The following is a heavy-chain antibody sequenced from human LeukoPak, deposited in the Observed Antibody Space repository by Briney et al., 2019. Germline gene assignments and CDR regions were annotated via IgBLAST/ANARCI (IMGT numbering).Heavy chain of an antibody. D-gene: IGHD1-26*01. J-gene: IGHJ4*02. CDR2: ISYTGTYI. CDR3: VRDRGTYRPFDY. V-gene: IGHV3-21*04. Sequence: KPGGSLRLSCAASAFSLNAYNMNWVRQAPGKGLEWVSSISYTGTYIYYADSVKGRFTISRDNAQNSLYLQMNSLRAEDTAIYYCVRDRGTYRPFDYWGQGTLVTVSS. CDR1: AFSLNAYN.